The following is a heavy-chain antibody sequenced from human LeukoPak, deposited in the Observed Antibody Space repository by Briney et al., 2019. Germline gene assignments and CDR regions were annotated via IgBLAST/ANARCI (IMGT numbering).Heavy chain of an antibody. J-gene: IGHJ4*02. Sequence: PSETLSLTCAVYGGSFSGYYWSWIRQPPGKGLEWIGEINHSGSTNYNPSLKSRVTISVDTSKNQFSLKLSSVTAADTAVYYCVDSSGYYYWGQGTLVTVSS. CDR1: GGSFSGYY. V-gene: IGHV4-34*01. D-gene: IGHD3-22*01. CDR3: VDSSGYYY. CDR2: INHSGST.